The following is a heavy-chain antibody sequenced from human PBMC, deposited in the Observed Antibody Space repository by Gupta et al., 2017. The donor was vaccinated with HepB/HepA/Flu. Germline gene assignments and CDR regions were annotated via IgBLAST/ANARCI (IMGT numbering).Heavy chain of an antibody. CDR1: GGSISSYY. V-gene: IGHV4-4*07. J-gene: IGHJ6*03. Sequence: QVQLQESGPGLVKPSETLSLTCTVSGGSISSYYWSWIRQPAGKGLEWIGRIYTSGSTKYNPSLKSRVTMSVDTSKNQCSLKRSSMTAADTAVYYCARADYSNYSYYYYMDVGGKGPTVTVSS. D-gene: IGHD4-11*01. CDR3: ARADYSNYSYYYYMDV. CDR2: IYTSGST.